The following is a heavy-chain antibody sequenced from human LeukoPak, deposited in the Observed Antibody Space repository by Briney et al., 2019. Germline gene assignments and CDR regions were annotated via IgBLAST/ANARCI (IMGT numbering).Heavy chain of an antibody. CDR1: GYTFTGYY. V-gene: IGHV1-2*02. CDR2: INPNSGGT. J-gene: IGHJ4*02. D-gene: IGHD2-15*01. CDR3: ARDLDCSGGSCYDY. Sequence: GASVTVSRQSSGYTFTGYYMHWLRQAPGQGLAWMGWINPNSGGTNYAQKFQGRVTMTRDTSISTAYMELSRLRSDDTAVYYCARDLDCSGGSCYDYWGQGTLVTVSS.